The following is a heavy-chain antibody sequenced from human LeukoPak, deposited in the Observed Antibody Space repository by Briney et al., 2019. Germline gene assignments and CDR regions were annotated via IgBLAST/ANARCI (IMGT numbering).Heavy chain of an antibody. Sequence: ASVKVCCKASGYTFTNYYMHWVRQAPGQGLEWMGIINPSGGSTSFAQKFQGRVIMTRDTSTSTAYMELRSLRSDDTAVYYCARVGITMIVVVTPEVYFDYWGQGTLVTVSS. J-gene: IGHJ4*02. CDR3: ARVGITMIVVVTPEVYFDY. D-gene: IGHD3-22*01. V-gene: IGHV1-46*01. CDR1: GYTFTNYY. CDR2: INPSGGST.